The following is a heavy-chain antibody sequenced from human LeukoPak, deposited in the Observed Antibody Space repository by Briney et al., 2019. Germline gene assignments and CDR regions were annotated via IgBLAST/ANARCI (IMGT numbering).Heavy chain of an antibody. J-gene: IGHJ5*02. CDR1: GGSFSGYY. D-gene: IGHD3-10*01. CDR3: ARDHYYYGSGSYYNWFDP. CDR2: IYYSGST. V-gene: IGHV4-59*01. Sequence: PSETLSLTCAVYGGSFSGYYWSWIRQPPGKGLEWMGYIYYSGSTNYNPSLKSRVTISVDTSKNQFSLKLSSVTAADTAVYYCARDHYYYGSGSYYNWFDPWGQGTLVTVSS.